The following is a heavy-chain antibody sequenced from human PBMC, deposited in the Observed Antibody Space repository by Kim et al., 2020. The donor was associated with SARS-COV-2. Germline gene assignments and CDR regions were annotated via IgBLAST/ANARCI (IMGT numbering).Heavy chain of an antibody. Sequence: ASVKVSCKVSGYTLTELSMHWVRQAPGKGLEWMGGFDPEDGETIYAQKFQGRVTMTEDTSTDTAYMELSSLRSEDTAVYYCATDPPFYMYGGYVRGMDVWGQGTTVTVSS. V-gene: IGHV1-24*01. J-gene: IGHJ6*02. CDR1: GYTLTELS. CDR2: FDPEDGET. CDR3: ATDPPFYMYGGYVRGMDV. D-gene: IGHD5-12*01.